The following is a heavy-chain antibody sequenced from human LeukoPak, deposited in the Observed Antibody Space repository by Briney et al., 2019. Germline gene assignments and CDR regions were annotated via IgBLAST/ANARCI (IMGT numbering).Heavy chain of an antibody. J-gene: IGHJ4*02. D-gene: IGHD3-10*01. CDR1: GCAFSNYG. V-gene: IGHV3-30*18. Sequence: PGRSLRLSCAASGCAFSNYGIYWVRQAPGKGLEWIAVISNDGSEKYYADSVKGRFTISRDNSKNTVFLQMNSLRPDDTAVYYCAKEGRYGEYLDYWGQGTLVTGSS. CDR3: AKEGRYGEYLDY. CDR2: ISNDGSEK.